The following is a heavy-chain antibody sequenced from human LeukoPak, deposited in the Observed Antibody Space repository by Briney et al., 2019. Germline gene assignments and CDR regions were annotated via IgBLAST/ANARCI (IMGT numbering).Heavy chain of an antibody. V-gene: IGHV4-34*01. CDR3: ARGFPYYYDSSGYYAFDY. CDR2: INHSGST. D-gene: IGHD3-22*01. J-gene: IGHJ4*02. Sequence: SETLSLTCAVYGGSFSGYYWSWIRQPPGKGLEWIGEINHSGSTNYNPSLKSRVTISVDTSKNQFSLKLSSVTAADTAVYYYARGFPYYYDSSGYYAFDYWGQGTLVTASS. CDR1: GGSFSGYY.